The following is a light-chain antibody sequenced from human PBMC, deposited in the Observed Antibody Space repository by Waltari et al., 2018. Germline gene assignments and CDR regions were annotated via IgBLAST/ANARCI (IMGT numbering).Light chain of an antibody. CDR1: SGHSSNI. J-gene: IGLJ3*02. CDR2: VNSDGSH. Sequence: QLVLTQSPSASASLGASVKLTCTLSSGHSSNIIAWLQQRPERGPRYLMKVNSDGSHSKGDDIPDHFSGSSSGAERYLTISSLQSEDEADYYCETGGHGTWVFGGGTKLTVL. CDR3: ETGGHGTWV. V-gene: IGLV4-69*01.